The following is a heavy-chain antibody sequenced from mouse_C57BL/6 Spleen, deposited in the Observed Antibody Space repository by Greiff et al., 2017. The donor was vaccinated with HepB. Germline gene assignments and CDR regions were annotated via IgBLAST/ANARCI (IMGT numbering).Heavy chain of an antibody. CDR2: ISYDGSN. J-gene: IGHJ2*01. V-gene: IGHV3-6*01. CDR3: AREGMHYFDY. CDR1: GYSITSGYY. Sequence: QQSGPGLVKPSQSLSLTCSVTGYSITSGYYWNWIRQFPGNKLEWMGYISYDGSNNYNPSLKNRISITRDTSKNQFFLKLNSVTTEDTATYYCAREGMHYFDYWGQGTTLTVSS.